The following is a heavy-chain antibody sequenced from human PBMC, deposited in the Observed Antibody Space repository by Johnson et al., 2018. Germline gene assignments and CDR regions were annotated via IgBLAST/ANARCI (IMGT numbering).Heavy chain of an antibody. Sequence: QVQLVESGGGVVQPGRSLRLSCAASGFTFSSYAMHWVRQAPGTGLEWVAVIWYDGSNKYYADAVKARFTISRDNSKNTLSLQMNSLRAEDTAVYYCATEVTAIAAFDIWGQGTMVTVSS. V-gene: IGHV3-33*08. J-gene: IGHJ3*02. CDR3: ATEVTAIAAFDI. CDR2: IWYDGSNK. D-gene: IGHD2-21*02. CDR1: GFTFSSYA.